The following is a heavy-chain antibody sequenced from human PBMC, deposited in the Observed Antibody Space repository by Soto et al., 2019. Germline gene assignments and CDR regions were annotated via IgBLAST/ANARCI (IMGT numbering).Heavy chain of an antibody. V-gene: IGHV3-23*01. CDR2: ISDSGATS. CDR1: GFSLSSHA. J-gene: IGHJ4*02. CDR3: ARDSGLDY. Sequence: GGSLRLSCVASGFSLSSHAVSWVRQTPEKGLEWVSSISDSGATSSYADFVKGRFTVSRDNSRNSLYLQMNSLRAEDTAVYYCARDSGLDYWGQGTLVTVSS. D-gene: IGHD3-10*01.